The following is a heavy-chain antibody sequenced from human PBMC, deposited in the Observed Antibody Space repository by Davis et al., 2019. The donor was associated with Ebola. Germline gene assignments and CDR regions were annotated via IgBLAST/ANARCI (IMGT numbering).Heavy chain of an antibody. D-gene: IGHD1-26*01. CDR2: ISGSSTNI. Sequence: GESLKISCAASGFIFSSYVMSWVRQAPGKGLEWVSYISGSSTNIYYADSVKGRFTISRDNAKNSLYLQMNSLRDEDTAVYYCERPGTYYRAFDIWGQGTMVTVSS. CDR3: ERPGTYYRAFDI. J-gene: IGHJ3*02. CDR1: GFIFSSYV. V-gene: IGHV3-48*02.